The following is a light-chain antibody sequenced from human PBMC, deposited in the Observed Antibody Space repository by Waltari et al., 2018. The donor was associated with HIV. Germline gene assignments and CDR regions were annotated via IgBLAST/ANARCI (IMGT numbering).Light chain of an antibody. CDR1: VLAKQY. Sequence: YDLTQAPSMSVSPGQTAKITCSGAVLAKQYAYWYQQKPGQAPVLVMSKDTERPSEIPERFSGSSSGTTVTLTISGVQAEDEADYHCQSSDDSRPWIFGGGTKMTVL. V-gene: IGLV3-25*03. CDR2: KDT. CDR3: QSSDDSRPWI. J-gene: IGLJ2*01.